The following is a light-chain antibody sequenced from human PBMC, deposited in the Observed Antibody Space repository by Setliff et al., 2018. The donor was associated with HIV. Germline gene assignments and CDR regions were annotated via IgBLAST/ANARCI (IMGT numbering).Light chain of an antibody. Sequence: DIVMTQSPLSLSVTPGEPASISCRSSQSLLHRNGYNYLDWYVQKPGQSPQALIYLGSTRASGVPDRFSGSASGTDFTLKITRVEAEDVGVYYCMQVTLWPPTFGQGTK. CDR2: LGS. CDR1: QSLLHRNGYNY. V-gene: IGKV2-28*01. J-gene: IGKJ1*01. CDR3: MQVTLWPPT.